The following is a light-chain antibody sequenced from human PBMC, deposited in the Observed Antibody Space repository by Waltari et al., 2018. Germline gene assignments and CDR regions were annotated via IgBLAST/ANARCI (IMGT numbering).Light chain of an antibody. J-gene: IGLJ1*01. V-gene: IGLV2-14*03. Sequence: QSALTQPASVSGSPGQSITISCTGTSSDVGTYDYVSWYQQHPGKAPKLMIYDVTKRPAGMANRFSGSKSGNTAPLTISGLQAEDEADYYCSSYTTSSTVYVFGTGTKVTVL. CDR3: SSYTTSSTVYV. CDR2: DVT. CDR1: SSDVGTYDY.